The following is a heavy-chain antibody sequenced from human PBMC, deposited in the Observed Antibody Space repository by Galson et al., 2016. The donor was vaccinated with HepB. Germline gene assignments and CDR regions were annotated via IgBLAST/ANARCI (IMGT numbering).Heavy chain of an antibody. D-gene: IGHD6-19*01. Sequence: SLRLSCAASGFTFSTSWMHWVRQAPGKGLVWVSRINSDGSSTTYADSVKGRFTISRDDSRNTLYLHMNNLRAEDTAVYYCAKDRDSGWRYWYFDIWGRGTLVTVSS. CDR1: GFTFSTSW. CDR2: INSDGSST. J-gene: IGHJ2*01. V-gene: IGHV3-74*01. CDR3: AKDRDSGWRYWYFDI.